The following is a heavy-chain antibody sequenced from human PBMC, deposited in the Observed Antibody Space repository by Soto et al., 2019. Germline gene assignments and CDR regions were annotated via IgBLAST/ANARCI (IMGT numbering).Heavy chain of an antibody. CDR3: ANSSSDSGSYGVGHDK. J-gene: IGHJ4*02. V-gene: IGHV3-23*01. D-gene: IGHD3-10*01. CDR2: ISGSGGTT. CDR1: GFTFSTYA. Sequence: EVQLLESGGDLVQPGGSLRLSCAASGFTFSTYAMSWVRQTAGKGLEWVSAISGSGGTTYYADSVKGRVTVSRDNSKNTVYRQMNSLRVEDRAVYYCANSSSDSGSYGVGHDKWGQGTLVTVTS.